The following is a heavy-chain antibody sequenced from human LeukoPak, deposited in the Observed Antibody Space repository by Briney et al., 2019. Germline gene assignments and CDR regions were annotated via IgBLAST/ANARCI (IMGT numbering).Heavy chain of an antibody. CDR3: ARSLSSRFSGPRRPYYFDS. J-gene: IGHJ4*02. V-gene: IGHV3-23*01. D-gene: IGHD3-16*02. CDR1: GFIFSNCG. CDR2: ISSSGGST. Sequence: GGSLRLSCAASGFIFSNCGMSWVRQAPGKGLQWVSGISSSGGSTYYVDSVKGRFTISTDNSKNTLYLQMNSLRAEDTAVYYCARSLSSRFSGPRRPYYFDSWGQGTLVTVSS.